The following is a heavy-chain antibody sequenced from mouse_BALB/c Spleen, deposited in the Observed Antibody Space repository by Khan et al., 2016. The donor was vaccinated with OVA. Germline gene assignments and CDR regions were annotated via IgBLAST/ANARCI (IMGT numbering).Heavy chain of an antibody. CDR2: ISSGSSTI. J-gene: IGHJ2*01. CDR3: AKDCNFDY. Sequence: EVELVESGGGLVQPGGSRKLSCAASGFTFSRFGMHWVRQAPEKGLEWVAYISSGSSTIYYADTVKGRFTISRDNPKNTLFLQMTILRSEDTAMYYCAKDCNFDYWGQGTTLTVSS. CDR1: GFTFSRFG. V-gene: IGHV5-17*02.